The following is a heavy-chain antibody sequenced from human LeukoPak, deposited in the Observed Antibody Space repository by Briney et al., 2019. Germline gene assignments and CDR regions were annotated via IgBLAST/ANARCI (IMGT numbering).Heavy chain of an antibody. CDR1: GFTFSSHS. D-gene: IGHD5-18*01. Sequence: GGSLRLSCAASGFTFSSHSMNWVRQAPGKGLEWVSSIGSSSSYIYYADSVKGRFTISRDNAKNSLHLQMNSLRAEDTAVYYCAASTKHTAMVDYWGQGTLVTVSS. CDR2: IGSSSSYI. J-gene: IGHJ4*02. V-gene: IGHV3-21*01. CDR3: AASTKHTAMVDY.